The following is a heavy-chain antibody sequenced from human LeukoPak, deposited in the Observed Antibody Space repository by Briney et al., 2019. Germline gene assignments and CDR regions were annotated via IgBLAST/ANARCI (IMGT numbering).Heavy chain of an antibody. D-gene: IGHD3-10*01. CDR3: ARDGSGSYYNRNWFDP. V-gene: IGHV3-21*01. CDR1: GFTFSSYS. Sequence: GGSLRLSCAASGFTFSSYSMIWVRQAPGKGLEWVSSISSSSSYIYYADSVKGRFTISRDNAKNSLYLQMNSLRAEDTAVYYCARDGSGSYYNRNWFDPWGQGTLVTVSS. J-gene: IGHJ5*02. CDR2: ISSSSSYI.